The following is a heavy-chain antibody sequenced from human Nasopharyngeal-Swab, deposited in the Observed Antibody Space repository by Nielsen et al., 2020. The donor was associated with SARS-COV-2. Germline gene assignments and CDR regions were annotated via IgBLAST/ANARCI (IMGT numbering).Heavy chain of an antibody. J-gene: IGHJ4*02. Sequence: SVKVSCKTSGGTLTTYSIAWVRQAPGQGLAWMGRIFPLYDSVDYAQRFQGRVTITADESTNTAHMELSSLRSEDTAMYYCARGIEYSSSSWFEYWGQGTLVTVSS. V-gene: IGHV1-69*13. CDR2: IFPLYDSV. CDR3: ARGIEYSSSSWFEY. D-gene: IGHD6-6*01. CDR1: GGTLTTYS.